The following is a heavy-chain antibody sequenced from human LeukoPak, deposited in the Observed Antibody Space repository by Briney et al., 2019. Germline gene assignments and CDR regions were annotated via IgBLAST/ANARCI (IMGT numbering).Heavy chain of an antibody. CDR1: GFTFSSYA. D-gene: IGHD3-22*01. CDR2: ISYDGSNK. J-gene: IGHJ3*02. V-gene: IGHV3-30-3*01. CDR3: ARFYDSSGYYYPDAFDI. Sequence: GRSLRLSCAASGFTFSSYAMHWVRQAPGKGLEWVAVISYDGSNKYYADSVKGRFTISRDNSKNTLYLQMNSLRAEDTAVYYCARFYDSSGYYYPDAFDIWGQGTMVTVSS.